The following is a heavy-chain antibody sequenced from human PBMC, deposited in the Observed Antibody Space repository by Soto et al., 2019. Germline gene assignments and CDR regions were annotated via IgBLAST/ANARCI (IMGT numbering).Heavy chain of an antibody. Sequence: VGSLRLSWAASGLTFSGYAMSWVRQAPGKGLEWVSVISGSGDKTYYADSVKGRFTISRDNYKNTLYLQMNNLRAEDTAVYYCAKEGYSIGWSLNWFDPWGQGTLVTVSS. D-gene: IGHD6-19*01. V-gene: IGHV3-23*01. CDR3: AKEGYSIGWSLNWFDP. CDR1: GLTFSGYA. J-gene: IGHJ5*02. CDR2: ISGSGDKT.